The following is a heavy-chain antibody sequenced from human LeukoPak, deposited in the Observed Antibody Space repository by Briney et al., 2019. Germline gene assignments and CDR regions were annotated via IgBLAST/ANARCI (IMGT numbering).Heavy chain of an antibody. J-gene: IGHJ4*02. CDR3: APRVVGSAPFDY. Sequence: GGSLRLSCAASGFTVSSNYMSWVRQAPGKRLEWVSVIYSGGSTYYADSVKGRFTISRDNSKNTLYLQMNSLRAEDTAVYYCAPRVVGSAPFDYWGQGTLVTVSS. V-gene: IGHV3-66*01. CDR1: GFTVSSNY. D-gene: IGHD2-15*01. CDR2: IYSGGST.